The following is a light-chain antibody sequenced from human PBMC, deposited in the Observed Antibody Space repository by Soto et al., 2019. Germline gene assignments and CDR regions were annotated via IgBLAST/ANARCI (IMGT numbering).Light chain of an antibody. CDR2: DVS. J-gene: IGLJ1*01. CDR3: SSYTSSSIPYV. CDR1: NSDVGGYNF. Sequence: QSARTQPASVSGSPGQSITISCNGTNSDVGGYNFVSWYQQHPGKAPKLMIYDVSNRPSGVSNRFSGSKSGNTASLNISGLQAEDEADYYCSSYTSSSIPYVFGIGTKVTVL. V-gene: IGLV2-14*01.